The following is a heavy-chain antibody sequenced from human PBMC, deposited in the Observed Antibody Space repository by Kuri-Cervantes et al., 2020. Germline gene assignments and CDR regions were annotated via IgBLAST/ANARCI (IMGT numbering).Heavy chain of an antibody. J-gene: IGHJ5*02. CDR1: GGSFSGYY. Sequence: SQTLPLTCAVYGGSFSGYYWSWIRQPPGKGLEWIGEINHSGSTNYNPSLKSRVTISVDTSKNQFSLKLSSVTAADTAVYYCARSVRYWFDTWGQGTLVTVSS. CDR2: INHSGST. V-gene: IGHV4-34*01. CDR3: ARSVRYWFDT.